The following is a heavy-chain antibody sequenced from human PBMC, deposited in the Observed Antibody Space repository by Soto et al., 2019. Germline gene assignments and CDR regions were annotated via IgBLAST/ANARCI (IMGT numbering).Heavy chain of an antibody. D-gene: IGHD3-3*01. CDR2: ISAYNGNT. J-gene: IGHJ6*02. Sequence: ASVKVSCKASGYTFTSYGISWVRQAPGQGLEWMGWISAYNGNTNYAQKLQGRVTMTTDTSTSTAYMELRSLRSDDTAVYYCARAKDFGVGHYYYYYGMDVWGQGTTVTVSS. CDR1: GYTFTSYG. V-gene: IGHV1-18*01. CDR3: ARAKDFGVGHYYYYYGMDV.